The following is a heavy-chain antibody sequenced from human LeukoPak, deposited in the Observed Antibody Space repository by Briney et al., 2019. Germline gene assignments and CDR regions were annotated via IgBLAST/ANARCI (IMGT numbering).Heavy chain of an antibody. J-gene: IGHJ4*02. V-gene: IGHV4-31*03. CDR3: ARGYYYDSSGYYPGDY. CDR1: GGSISSGGYY. Sequence: SQTLSLTCTVSGGSISSGGYYWRWIRQHPGKGLEWIGYIYYSGSTYYNPSLKSRVTISVDTSKNQFSLKLSSVTAADTAVYYCARGYYYDSSGYYPGDYWGQGTLVTVSS. CDR2: IYYSGST. D-gene: IGHD3-22*01.